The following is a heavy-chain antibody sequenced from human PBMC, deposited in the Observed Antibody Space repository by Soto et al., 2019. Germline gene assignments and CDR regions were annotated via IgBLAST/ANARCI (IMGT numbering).Heavy chain of an antibody. Sequence: EVQLLESGGGLVQPGGSLRLSCAASGFTFGIHAMSWVRQAPGKGLEWVSFISGSGGSTYYADSVKGRFTISRDNSKKTLYLQMDTLRPDDTAIYYCARDTVTSLTPYQGFYYYGMDVWGQGTTVTVSS. D-gene: IGHD2-2*01. J-gene: IGHJ6*02. CDR2: ISGSGGST. V-gene: IGHV3-23*01. CDR1: GFTFGIHA. CDR3: ARDTVTSLTPYQGFYYYGMDV.